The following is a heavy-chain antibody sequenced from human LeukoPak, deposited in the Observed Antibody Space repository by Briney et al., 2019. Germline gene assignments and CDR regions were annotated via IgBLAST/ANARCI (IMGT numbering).Heavy chain of an antibody. CDR3: ATADSSGWADF. V-gene: IGHV3-30*04. CDR2: ISYDANNK. Sequence: RGSLRLSCAASGINFSGYAMHWVRQAPGKGLEWVAIISYDANNKNYADSVKGRLTISRDNSNNMLFLQLNSLRTDDTAVYFCATADSSGWADFLGQGAMVTVSS. CDR1: GINFSGYA. D-gene: IGHD6-19*01. J-gene: IGHJ4*02.